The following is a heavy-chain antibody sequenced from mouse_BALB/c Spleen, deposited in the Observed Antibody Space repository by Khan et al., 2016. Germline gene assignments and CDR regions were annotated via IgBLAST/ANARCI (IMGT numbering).Heavy chain of an antibody. Sequence: QLEESGPGLVKPSQSLSLTCTVTGYSITSGYGWNWIRQFPGNKLEWMGYISYSGSTKYNPSLKRRISITRDTSKNQFFLQLNSVTTEDTATYYCARTASIKYWGQGTTLTVSS. V-gene: IGHV3-2*02. CDR1: GYSITSGYG. D-gene: IGHD1-2*01. J-gene: IGHJ2*01. CDR3: ARTASIKY. CDR2: ISYSGST.